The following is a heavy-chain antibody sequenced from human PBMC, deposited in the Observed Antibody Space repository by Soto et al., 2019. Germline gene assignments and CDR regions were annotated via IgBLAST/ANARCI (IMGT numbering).Heavy chain of an antibody. J-gene: IGHJ4*02. CDR2: ISGSGGTT. Sequence: GGSLRLSCAASGFTFSSYTMSWVRQAPGKGLEWVSDISGSGGTTNYADSVKGRFTLSRDNSKNTLYLQMNSLRVEDTAVYYCAKAYFYASSVCFDYWGQGNLVTVSS. CDR3: AKAYFYASSVCFDY. D-gene: IGHD3-22*01. V-gene: IGHV3-23*01. CDR1: GFTFSSYT.